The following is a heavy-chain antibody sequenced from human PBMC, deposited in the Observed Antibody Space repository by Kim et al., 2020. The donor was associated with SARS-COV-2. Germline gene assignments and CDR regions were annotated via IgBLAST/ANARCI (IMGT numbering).Heavy chain of an antibody. CDR2: IIPIFGTA. CDR3: ARDKMVATIRPLLYYGMDV. J-gene: IGHJ6*02. CDR1: GGTFSSYA. V-gene: IGHV1-69*13. D-gene: IGHD5-12*01. Sequence: SVKVSCKASGGTFSSYAISWVRQAPGQGLEWMGGIIPIFGTANYAQKFQGRVTITADESTSTAYMELSSLRSEDTAVYYCARDKMVATIRPLLYYGMDVWGQGTTVTVSS.